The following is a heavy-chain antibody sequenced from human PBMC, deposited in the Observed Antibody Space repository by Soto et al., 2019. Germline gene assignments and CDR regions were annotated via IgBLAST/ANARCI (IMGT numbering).Heavy chain of an antibody. D-gene: IGHD3-22*01. J-gene: IGHJ5*02. V-gene: IGHV1-69*06. CDR1: GGTFSSYA. CDR3: ARGKIYDSSGYYFPGPNWFDP. Sequence: SVKVSCKASGGTFSSYAISWVRQAPGQGLEWMGGIIPIFGTANYAQKFQGRVTITADKSTSTAYMELSSLRSEDTAVYYCARGKIYDSSGYYFPGPNWFDPWGPGTLVTVSS. CDR2: IIPIFGTA.